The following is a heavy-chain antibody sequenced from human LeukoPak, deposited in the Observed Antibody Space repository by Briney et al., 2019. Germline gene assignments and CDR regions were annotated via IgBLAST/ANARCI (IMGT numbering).Heavy chain of an antibody. CDR1: GGSISSSSYY. D-gene: IGHD3-10*01. CDR3: ARGSMVWGVILELGFDP. J-gene: IGHJ5*02. Sequence: PSETLSLTCTVSGGSISSSSYYWGWIRQPPGKGLEWIGSIYYSGSTYYNPSLKSRVTMSVDTSKNQFSLKLSSVTAADTAVYYCARGSMVWGVILELGFDPWGQGTLVTVSS. CDR2: IYYSGST. V-gene: IGHV4-39*07.